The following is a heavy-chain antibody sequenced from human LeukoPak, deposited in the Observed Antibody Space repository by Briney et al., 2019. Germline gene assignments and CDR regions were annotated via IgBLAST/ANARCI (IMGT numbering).Heavy chain of an antibody. CDR3: ARVMSGSYFDFDY. D-gene: IGHD1-26*01. J-gene: IGHJ4*02. Sequence: ASVTVSCKASGYTFTGYYMHWVRQAPGQGLEWIGWINPNSGGTKYAQKFQGRVTMTRDTSISTAYMELSRLRSDDTAVYYCARVMSGSYFDFDYWGQGTLVTVSS. CDR1: GYTFTGYY. CDR2: INPNSGGT. V-gene: IGHV1-2*02.